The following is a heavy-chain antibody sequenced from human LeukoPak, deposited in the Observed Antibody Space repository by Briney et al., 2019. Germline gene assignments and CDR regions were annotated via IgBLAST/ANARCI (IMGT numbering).Heavy chain of an antibody. CDR2: INTNTGTP. D-gene: IGHD2-8*01. V-gene: IGHV7-4-1*02. CDR1: GYTFTNYA. CDR3: ARRPYCTNGVCYGELRFDP. Sequence: GASVKVSCKASGYTFTNYAINWVRQAPGPGLEGMGWINTNTGTPTSAQGFTGRFVFSLDTSVNTAYLQISSLTAEDTAVYYCARRPYCTNGVCYGELRFDPWGQGTLVTVSS. J-gene: IGHJ5*02.